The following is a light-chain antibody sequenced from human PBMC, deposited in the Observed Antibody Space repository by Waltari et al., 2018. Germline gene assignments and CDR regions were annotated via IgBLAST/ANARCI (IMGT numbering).Light chain of an antibody. Sequence: YHHHPGNAPQLLVTGVVNRPSGGSNRFSCSESVNTASRTISGLQAEDEADYYCCSYISSSTLELFGGGTSLTVL. CDR2: GVV. CDR3: CSYISSSTLEL. J-gene: IGLJ2*01. V-gene: IGLV2-14*03.